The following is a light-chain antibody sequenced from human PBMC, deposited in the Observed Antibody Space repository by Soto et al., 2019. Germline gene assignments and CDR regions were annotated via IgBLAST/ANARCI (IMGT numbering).Light chain of an antibody. CDR2: EVS. Sequence: QSALTQPASVSGSPGQSITISCTGTSSDFGGYNYVSWYQQHPGKAPKLLIYEVSHRPSGVSNRVSGSKSGNTASLTISGLQAEDEADYYCSSYTSTGTLVFGSGTKLTVL. CDR3: SSYTSTGTLV. V-gene: IGLV2-14*01. CDR1: SSDFGGYNY. J-gene: IGLJ1*01.